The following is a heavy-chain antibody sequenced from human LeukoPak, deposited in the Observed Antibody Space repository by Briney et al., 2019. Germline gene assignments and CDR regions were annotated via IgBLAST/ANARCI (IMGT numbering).Heavy chain of an antibody. J-gene: IGHJ3*02. CDR3: ARDWPYYYDGSAYYNAFDI. CDR1: GDTVSSNSAA. CDR2: TYYRSKWSH. V-gene: IGHV6-1*01. Sequence: SQTLSLTCAISGDTVSSNSAAWNWIRQSPSRGLEWLGRTYYRSKWSHDYAVSVKSRITINPDTSMNQFSLQLKSVTPEGTALYYCARDWPYYYDGSAYYNAFDIWGQGTMVTVSS. D-gene: IGHD3-22*01.